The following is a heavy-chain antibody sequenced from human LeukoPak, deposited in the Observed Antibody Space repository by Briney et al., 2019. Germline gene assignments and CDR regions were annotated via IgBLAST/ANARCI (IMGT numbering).Heavy chain of an antibody. V-gene: IGHV4-61*02. CDR2: IYTSGST. J-gene: IGHJ5*02. D-gene: IGHD3-16*01. CDR3: VRYDIVTSSLVP. Sequence: PSETLSLTCTVSGGSISSGSYYWGWLRQPAGKGLEWIVRIYTSGSTNYNPSLKSRITISVDTTKNQFSLKLSSVAAAAPALYFCVRYDIVTSSLVPWGQGTLVTVSS. CDR1: GGSISSGSYY.